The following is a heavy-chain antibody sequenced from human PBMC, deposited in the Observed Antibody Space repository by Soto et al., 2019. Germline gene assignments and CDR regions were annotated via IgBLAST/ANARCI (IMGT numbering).Heavy chain of an antibody. D-gene: IGHD3-10*01. CDR3: ARVPPWGDSGSFYIQHYDS. CDR2: INVGSGNT. J-gene: IGHJ4*02. Sequence: ASVKVSCKSSGNSFVTYAIHWVRQAPGQRLQWMGWINVGSGNTKYAQDFQGRVTFTRDTAATTTFMELSSLRSEDAAVYYCARVPPWGDSGSFYIQHYDSGGQGTLVTVS. V-gene: IGHV1-3*01. CDR1: GNSFVTYA.